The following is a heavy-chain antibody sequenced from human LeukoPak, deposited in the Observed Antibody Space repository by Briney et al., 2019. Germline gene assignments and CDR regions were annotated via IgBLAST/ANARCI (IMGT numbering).Heavy chain of an antibody. CDR3: ARAGGYSYGGLGAFDI. D-gene: IGHD5-18*01. Sequence: SGGSLRLSCTASGFTFSNYGVHWVRQAPGKGLEWVAVISYDGSNKYYADSVKGRFTISRDNSKNTLYLQMNSLRAEDTAVYYCARAGGYSYGGLGAFDIWGQGTMVTVSS. CDR1: GFTFSNYG. CDR2: ISYDGSNK. J-gene: IGHJ3*02. V-gene: IGHV3-30*03.